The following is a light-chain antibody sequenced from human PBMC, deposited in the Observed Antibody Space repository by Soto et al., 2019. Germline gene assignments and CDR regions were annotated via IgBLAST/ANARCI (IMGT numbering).Light chain of an antibody. CDR1: QSVSNY. V-gene: IGKV3-11*01. J-gene: IGKJ1*01. CDR2: DAS. CDR3: QQYGGSPRT. Sequence: EIVLTQSPATLSLSPGERATLSCRASQSVSNYLAWYQQKPGQAPRLLIYDASNRAPGIPARFSGGGSGTDFTLTISRLEPEDFAVYYCQQYGGSPRTFGQGTKVDI.